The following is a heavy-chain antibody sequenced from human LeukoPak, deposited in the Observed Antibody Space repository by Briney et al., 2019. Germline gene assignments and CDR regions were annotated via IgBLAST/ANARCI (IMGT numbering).Heavy chain of an antibody. V-gene: IGHV1-69*13. CDR1: GGTFRSYA. J-gene: IGHJ4*02. Sequence: ASVKVSCKASGGTFRSYATTWVRQAPGRGLEWMGGIIPIFGTANYAQKFQGRVTFSADESTTTVFMDLSSLRSEDTAVYYCARDRYYDSSGENYFDYWGQGTLVTVSS. CDR2: IIPIFGTA. D-gene: IGHD3-22*01. CDR3: ARDRYYDSSGENYFDY.